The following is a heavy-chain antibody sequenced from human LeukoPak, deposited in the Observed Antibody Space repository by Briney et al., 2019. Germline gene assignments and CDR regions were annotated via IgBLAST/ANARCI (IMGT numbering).Heavy chain of an antibody. CDR1: GYTFTSYG. J-gene: IGHJ4*02. Sequence: SVKVSCKASGYTFTSYGISWVRQAPGQGLEWMGRIIPILGIANYAQKFQGRVTITADKSTSTAYMELSSLRSEDTAVYYCARDREFFDYWGQGTLVTVSS. V-gene: IGHV1-69*04. D-gene: IGHD3-10*01. CDR2: IIPILGIA. CDR3: ARDREFFDY.